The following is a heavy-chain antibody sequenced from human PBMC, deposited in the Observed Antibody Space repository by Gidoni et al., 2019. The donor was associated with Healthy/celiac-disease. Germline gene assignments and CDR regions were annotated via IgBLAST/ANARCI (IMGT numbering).Heavy chain of an antibody. Sequence: GGSISSSSYYWGWIRQPPGKGLEWIGSIYYSGSTYYNPSLKSRVPISVDTSKHQFSLKLSAVTAAATAFYYCARIACGNTSGWYCNYWGQGTLVTVSS. CDR1: GGSISSSSYY. J-gene: IGHJ4*02. V-gene: IGHV4-39*07. CDR3: ARIACGNTSGWYCNY. D-gene: IGHD6-19*01. CDR2: IYYSGST.